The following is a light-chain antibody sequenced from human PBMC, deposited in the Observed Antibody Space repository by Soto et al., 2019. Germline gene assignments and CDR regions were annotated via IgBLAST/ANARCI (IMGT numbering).Light chain of an antibody. Sequence: DIQMTQSPSSLSASVGDRVTITCRASQSISNRLAWYQQKPGKAPKLLIYDASSLESGVPSRLSGSVSRTEFTLTISSLQPDDFATYYCQQYNSYSPWKFGQGTRLEIK. CDR3: QQYNSYSPWK. CDR2: DAS. CDR1: QSISNR. J-gene: IGKJ5*01. V-gene: IGKV1-5*01.